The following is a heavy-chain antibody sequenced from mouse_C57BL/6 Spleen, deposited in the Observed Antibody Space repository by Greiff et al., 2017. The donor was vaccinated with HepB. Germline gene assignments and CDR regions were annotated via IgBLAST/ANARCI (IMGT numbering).Heavy chain of an antibody. CDR1: GYAFSSSW. Sequence: VHLVESGPELVKPGASVKISCKASGYAFSSSWMNWVKQRPGKGLEWIGRIYPGDGDTNYNGKFKGKATLTADKSSSTAYMQLSSLTSEDSAVYFCARGAAQALFDYWGQGTTLTVSS. J-gene: IGHJ2*01. CDR3: ARGAAQALFDY. V-gene: IGHV1-82*01. D-gene: IGHD3-2*02. CDR2: IYPGDGDT.